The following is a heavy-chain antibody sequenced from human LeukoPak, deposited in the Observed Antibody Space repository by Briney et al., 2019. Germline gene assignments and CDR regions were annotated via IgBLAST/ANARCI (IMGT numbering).Heavy chain of an antibody. J-gene: IGHJ6*03. Sequence: SVKVSCKAPGGTFSSYAISWVRQAPGQGLEWMGGIIPIFGTANYAQKFQGRVTITTDESTSTAYMELSSLRSEDTAVYYCARAHQWELRIGYYYMDVWGKGTTVTVPS. CDR2: IIPIFGTA. D-gene: IGHD1-26*01. CDR3: ARAHQWELRIGYYYMDV. CDR1: GGTFSSYA. V-gene: IGHV1-69*05.